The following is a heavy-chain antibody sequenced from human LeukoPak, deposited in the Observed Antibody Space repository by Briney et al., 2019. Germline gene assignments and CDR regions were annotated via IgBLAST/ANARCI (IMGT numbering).Heavy chain of an antibody. J-gene: IGHJ4*02. CDR2: IYHSGST. CDR3: AVSFMTTYYFDY. D-gene: IGHD4-11*01. V-gene: IGHV4-38-2*02. CDR1: GYSISSGYY. Sequence: PSETLSLTCTVSGYSISSGYYWGWIRQPPGKGLEWIGSIYHSGSTYYNPSLKSRVTISVDTSKNQFSLKLSSVTAADTAVYYCAVSFMTTYYFDYWGQGTLVTVSS.